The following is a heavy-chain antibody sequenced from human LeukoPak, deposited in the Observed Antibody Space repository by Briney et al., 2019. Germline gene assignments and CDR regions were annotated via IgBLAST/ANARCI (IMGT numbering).Heavy chain of an antibody. V-gene: IGHV1-69*04. J-gene: IGHJ6*03. CDR2: IIPILGIA. CDR1: GGTFSSYA. Sequence: ASVKVSCKASGGTFSSYAISWVRQAPGQGLEWMGRIIPILGIANYVQKFQGRVTITTDESTSTAYMELSSLRSEDTAVYYCARGSSYDFWSGYYYYYYYMDVWGKGTTVTVSS. D-gene: IGHD3-3*01. CDR3: ARGSSYDFWSGYYYYYYYMDV.